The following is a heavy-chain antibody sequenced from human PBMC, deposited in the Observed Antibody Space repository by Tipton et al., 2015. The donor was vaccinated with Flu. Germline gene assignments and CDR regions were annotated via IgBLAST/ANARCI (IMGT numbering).Heavy chain of an antibody. CDR1: GFSFSSYW. CDR2: IKQDGSEK. CDR3: ARSSYSSSWFFDY. J-gene: IGHJ4*02. Sequence: SLRLSCAASGFSFSSYWMNWVRQAPGKGLEWVAKIKQDGSEKYYVDSVKGRFTISRDNAKSSLYLQMNSLRAEDTAVYFCARSSYSSSWFFDYWGQGTLVTVSS. V-gene: IGHV3-7*01. D-gene: IGHD6-13*01.